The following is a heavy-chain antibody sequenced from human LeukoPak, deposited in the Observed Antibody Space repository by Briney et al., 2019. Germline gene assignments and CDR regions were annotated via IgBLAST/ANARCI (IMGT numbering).Heavy chain of an antibody. Sequence: LSETLSLTCTVSGGSISSHYWSWIRQPPGKGLEWIEYIYHTGSTNYNPSLKSRVTISVDTSKNQFSLKLSSVTAADTAVYYCARTNVEMATTFDYWGQGTLVTVSS. V-gene: IGHV4-59*11. CDR2: IYHTGST. CDR3: ARTNVEMATTFDY. J-gene: IGHJ4*02. D-gene: IGHD5-24*01. CDR1: GGSISSHY.